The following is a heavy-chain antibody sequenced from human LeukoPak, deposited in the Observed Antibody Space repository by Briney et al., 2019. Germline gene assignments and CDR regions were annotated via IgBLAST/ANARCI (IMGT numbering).Heavy chain of an antibody. CDR3: ARARIPYDYGDYFWFDP. V-gene: IGHV1-18*01. Sequence: ASVKVSCKASGGTFSSYAISWVRQAPGQGLEWMGWISAYNGNTNYAQKLQGRVTMTTDTSTSTAYMELRSLRSDDTAVYYCARARIPYDYGDYFWFDPWGQGTLVTVSS. D-gene: IGHD4-17*01. CDR1: GGTFSSYA. J-gene: IGHJ5*02. CDR2: ISAYNGNT.